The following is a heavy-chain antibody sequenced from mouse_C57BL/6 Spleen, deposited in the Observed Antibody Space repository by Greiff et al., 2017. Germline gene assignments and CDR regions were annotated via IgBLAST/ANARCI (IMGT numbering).Heavy chain of an antibody. J-gene: IGHJ1*03. CDR2: IDPSDSYT. V-gene: IGHV1-69*01. CDR3: ARDRDVDV. D-gene: IGHD2-14*01. CDR1: GYTFTSYW. Sequence: VQLQQPGAELVMPGASVKLSCKASGYTFTSYWMHWVKQRPGQGLEWIGEIDPSDSYTNYNQKFKGKSTLTVDKSSSTAYMQLSSLTSEDSAVYYCARDRDVDVWGTGTTVTVSS.